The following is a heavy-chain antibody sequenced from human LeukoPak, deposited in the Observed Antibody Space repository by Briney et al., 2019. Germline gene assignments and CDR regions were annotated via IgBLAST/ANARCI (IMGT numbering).Heavy chain of an antibody. V-gene: IGHV3-23*01. CDR3: ARDPGVVAFHYFDY. CDR1: GFTFSSHA. CDR2: IGGLGGST. Sequence: GGSLRLSCAASGFTFSSHAMGWVRQAPGKGLEWVSGIGGLGGSTYYAGSVKGRFTISRDNSQNTLYLHMNSLRADDTAVYYCARDPGVVAFHYFDYWGQGSLVTFSS. J-gene: IGHJ4*02. D-gene: IGHD3-3*01.